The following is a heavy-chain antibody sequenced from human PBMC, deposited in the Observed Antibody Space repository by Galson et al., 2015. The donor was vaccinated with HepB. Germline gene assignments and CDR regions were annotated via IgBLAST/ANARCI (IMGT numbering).Heavy chain of an antibody. CDR2: INPNSGGT. D-gene: IGHD1-26*01. V-gene: IGHV1-2*06. CDR1: GYTFTGYY. Sequence: SVKVSCKASGYTFTGYYMHWVRQAPGQGLEWMGRINPNSGGTNYAQKFQGRVTMTRDTSVSTAYMELSRLRSDDTAVYYCARDTTREAFDIWGQGTMVTVSS. CDR3: ARDTTREAFDI. J-gene: IGHJ3*02.